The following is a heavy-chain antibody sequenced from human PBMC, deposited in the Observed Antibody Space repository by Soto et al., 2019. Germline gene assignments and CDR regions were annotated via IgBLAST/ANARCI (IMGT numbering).Heavy chain of an antibody. V-gene: IGHV2-5*02. CDR2: IYWDDDK. Sequence: QITLKESGPPLVKPTQTLTLTCTFSGFSLSTSGVGVGWIRQPPGKALEWLALIYWDDDKRDSPSLKNRLTITKDTSKNQVGLTMTNMDPVDTATSCWALSLYDYVWGTNWFDPWGQGTLVTVSS. CDR1: GFSLSTSGVG. J-gene: IGHJ5*02. CDR3: ALSLYDYVWGTNWFDP. D-gene: IGHD3-16*01.